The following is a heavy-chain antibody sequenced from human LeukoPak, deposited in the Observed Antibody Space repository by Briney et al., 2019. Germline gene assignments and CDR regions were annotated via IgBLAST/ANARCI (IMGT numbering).Heavy chain of an antibody. D-gene: IGHD2-8*01. CDR3: AKCLHTVLMVYALDYFDY. Sequence: GGSLRLSCAASGFTLSSYAMSWVRQAPGKGLEWVSAISGSGGSTYYADSVKGRFTISRDNSKNTLYLQMNSLRAEDTAVYYCAKCLHTVLMVYALDYFDYWGQGTLVTVSS. J-gene: IGHJ4*02. CDR1: GFTLSSYA. CDR2: ISGSGGST. V-gene: IGHV3-23*01.